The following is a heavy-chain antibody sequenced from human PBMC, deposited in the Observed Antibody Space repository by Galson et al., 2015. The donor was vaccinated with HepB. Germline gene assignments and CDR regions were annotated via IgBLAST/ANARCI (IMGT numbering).Heavy chain of an antibody. CDR2: ISSNGGST. CDR3: VKVEVPAGDYFDY. CDR1: GFTFSSYA. Sequence: SLRLSCAASGFTFSSYAMHWVRQAPGKGLEYVSAISSNGGSTYYADSVKGRFTISRDNSKNTLYLQMSSLRAEDTAVYYCVKVEVPAGDYFDYWGQGTLVTVSS. J-gene: IGHJ4*02. D-gene: IGHD2-2*01. V-gene: IGHV3-64D*06.